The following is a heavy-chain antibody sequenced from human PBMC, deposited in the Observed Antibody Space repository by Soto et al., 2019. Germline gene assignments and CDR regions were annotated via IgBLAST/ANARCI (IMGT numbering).Heavy chain of an antibody. CDR2: RNPDSGNT. D-gene: IGHD3-16*01. J-gene: IGHJ5*02. CDR3: ARGRFRRTWFDP. CDR1: GYTFTNYD. Sequence: QVQLVQSGAEVKKPGASVKVSCKASGYTFTNYDIHWVRQATGQGLEWMGWRNPDSGNTGQSKQFQGRVTMTRDPSISTAYMEMSSLRSEDTAVYYCARGRFRRTWFDPWGQGTLVTVSS. V-gene: IGHV1-8*01.